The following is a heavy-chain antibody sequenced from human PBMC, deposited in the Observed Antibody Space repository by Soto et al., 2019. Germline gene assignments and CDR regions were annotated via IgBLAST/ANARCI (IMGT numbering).Heavy chain of an antibody. V-gene: IGHV5-10-1*01. CDR3: ARMGASSGYYYLFDP. CDR1: GYSFTSYW. D-gene: IGHD3-22*01. Sequence: GESLKISCKGSGYSFTSYWISWVRQMPGKGLEWMGRIDPSDSYTNYSPSFQGHVTISADKSISTAYLQWSSLKASDTAMYYCARMGASSGYYYLFDPWGQGTLVTVSS. J-gene: IGHJ5*02. CDR2: IDPSDSYT.